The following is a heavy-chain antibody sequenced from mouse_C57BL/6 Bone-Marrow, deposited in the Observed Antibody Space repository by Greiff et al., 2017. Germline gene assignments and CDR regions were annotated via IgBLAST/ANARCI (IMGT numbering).Heavy chain of an antibody. CDR2: IWTGGGT. Sequence: VKVVESGPGLVAPSQSLSITCTVSGFSLTSYAISWVRQPPGKGLEWLGVIWTGGGTNYNSALKSRLSISKDNSKSQVFLKMNSLQTDDTARYYCASPIYYYGSSYAMDYWGQGTSVTVSS. CDR1: GFSLTSYA. J-gene: IGHJ4*01. CDR3: ASPIYYYGSSYAMDY. V-gene: IGHV2-9-1*01. D-gene: IGHD1-1*01.